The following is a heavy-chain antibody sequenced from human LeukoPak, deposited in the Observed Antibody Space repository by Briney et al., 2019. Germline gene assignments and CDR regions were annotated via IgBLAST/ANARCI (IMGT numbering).Heavy chain of an antibody. CDR1: GGSISSSDYY. Sequence: SETLSLTCTVSGGSISSSDYYWSWIRQPPGKGLEWIGYIYYSGSTYYNPSLKSRVTISVDTSKNQFSLKLSSVTAADTAVYYCARVRYYYYYMDVWGKGTTVTVSS. CDR3: ARVRYYYYYMDV. V-gene: IGHV4-30-4*08. CDR2: IYYSGST. J-gene: IGHJ6*03.